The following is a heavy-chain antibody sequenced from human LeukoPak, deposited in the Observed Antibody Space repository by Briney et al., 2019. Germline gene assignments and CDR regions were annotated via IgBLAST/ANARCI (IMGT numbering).Heavy chain of an antibody. CDR2: ISPHSHTT. D-gene: IGHD2-8*01. CDR3: ARGQSMYY. V-gene: IGHV1-18*01. Sequence: ASVKVSCKASGYTFNNYFISWVRQAPGRGLEGVGWISPHSHTTHYAEKVQGRGTMTTDTSTTTVYMELRSLRSDDTAVYFCARGQSMYYWGQGTPVTVSS. CDR1: GYTFNNYF. J-gene: IGHJ4*02.